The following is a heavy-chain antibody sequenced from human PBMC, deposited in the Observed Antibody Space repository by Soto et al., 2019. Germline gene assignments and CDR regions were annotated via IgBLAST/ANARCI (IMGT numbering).Heavy chain of an antibody. CDR1: GGSISSGGYY. D-gene: IGHD4-17*01. V-gene: IGHV4-31*03. J-gene: IGHJ4*02. CDR2: IYYSGGT. CDR3: ARVVLGADSGDYSSQTDY. Sequence: QVQLQESGPGLVKPSQTLSLTCTVSGGSISSGGYYWSWIRQHPGKGLEWIGYIYYSGGTYYNPSLKSRVTISVDASKTLFALKLSSLTAADTAVYYCARVVLGADSGDYSSQTDYWGQGTLVTVSS.